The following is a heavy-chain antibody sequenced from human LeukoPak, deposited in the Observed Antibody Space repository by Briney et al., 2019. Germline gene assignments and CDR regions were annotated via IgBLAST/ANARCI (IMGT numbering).Heavy chain of an antibody. CDR3: VRIPNNAGFPNWFDP. CDR2: ITSSSRNI. D-gene: IGHD3-9*01. CDR1: GFSFTYST. J-gene: IGHJ5*02. V-gene: IGHV3-21*01. Sequence: NTGGSLRLSCAASGFSFTYSTMNWVRLAPGKGLEWVSSITSSSRNIYYSDSVRGRFTVSRDNAKNSLYLQMNSLIAEDSAVYYCVRIPNNAGFPNWFDPWGQGTLVSVSS.